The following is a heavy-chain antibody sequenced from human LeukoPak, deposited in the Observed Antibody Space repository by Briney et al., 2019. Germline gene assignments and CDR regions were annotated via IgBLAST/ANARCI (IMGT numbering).Heavy chain of an antibody. V-gene: IGHV4-39*01. CDR2: IYYSGST. CDR3: ARSAASSSPASWFDP. J-gene: IGHJ5*02. CDR1: GGSISSSSYY. D-gene: IGHD6-19*01. Sequence: PSQTLSLTCTVSGGSISSSSYYWGRIRQPPGKGLEWIGSIYYSGSTYYNPSLKSRVTISVDTSKNQFSLKLSSVTAADTAVYYCARSAASSSPASWFDPWGQGTLVTVSS.